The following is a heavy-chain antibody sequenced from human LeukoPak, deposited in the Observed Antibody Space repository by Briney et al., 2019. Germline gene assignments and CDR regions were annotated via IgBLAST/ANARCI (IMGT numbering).Heavy chain of an antibody. CDR1: RFNFQIHA. J-gene: IGHJ4*02. CDR3: AKDMHGYDRPVDY. Sequence: GACLRLSCAVPRFNFQIHAVASVRQTRGRGLGWVTSISGIGISIYYADSVKGRFTISRNNSKNTVYLQMNRLIAEDTAVYYCAKDMHGYDRPVDYWGRGTLVTVSS. V-gene: IGHV3-23*01. CDR2: ISGIGISI. D-gene: IGHD5-24*01.